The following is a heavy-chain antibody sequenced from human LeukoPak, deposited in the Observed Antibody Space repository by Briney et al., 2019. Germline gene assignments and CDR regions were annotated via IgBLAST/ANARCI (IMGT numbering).Heavy chain of an antibody. CDR1: GFTFSSYV. J-gene: IGHJ4*02. CDR3: AKGVRDCSSTSCYPH. D-gene: IGHD2-2*01. CDR2: ISDSGGST. Sequence: PGGSLRLSCAASGFTFSSYVMNWVRQAPGKGLEWVSSISDSGGSTYYADSVKGRFTISRDDSKNTLYLQMNSLRAEDTAVYYCAKGVRDCSSTSCYPHWGQGTLVTVSS. V-gene: IGHV3-23*01.